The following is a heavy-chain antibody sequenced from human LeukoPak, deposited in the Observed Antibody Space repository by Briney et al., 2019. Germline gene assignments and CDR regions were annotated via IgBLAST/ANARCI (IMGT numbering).Heavy chain of an antibody. CDR3: ARVGNYYDSSGYYDY. D-gene: IGHD3-22*01. V-gene: IGHV1-69*06. CDR2: IIPIFGTA. J-gene: IGHJ4*02. CDR1: GYTFTSYG. Sequence: SVKVSCKASGYTFTSYGISWVRQAPGQGLEWMGGIIPIFGTANYAQKFQGRVTITADKSTSTAYMELSSLRSEDTAVYYCARVGNYYDSSGYYDYWGQGTLVTVSS.